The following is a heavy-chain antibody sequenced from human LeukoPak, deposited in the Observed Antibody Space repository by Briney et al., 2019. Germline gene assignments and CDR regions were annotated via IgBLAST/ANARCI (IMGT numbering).Heavy chain of an antibody. CDR1: GFTFSSYW. CDR2: ISSSSSYI. Sequence: GGSLRLSCAASGFTFSSYWMSWVRQAPGKGLEWVSSISSSSSYIYYADSVKGRFTISRDNAKNSLYLQMNSLRAEDTAVYYCARSGPDAFDIWGQGTMVTVSS. V-gene: IGHV3-21*01. CDR3: ARSGPDAFDI. J-gene: IGHJ3*02.